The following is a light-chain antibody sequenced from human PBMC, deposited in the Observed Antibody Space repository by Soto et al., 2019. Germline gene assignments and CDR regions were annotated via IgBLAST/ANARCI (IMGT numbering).Light chain of an antibody. J-gene: IGKJ1*01. Sequence: DIQMTQSPLSLSASVGDRVTITCRASQTISTSLAWYQQKPGKAPRLLIFDSYKLESGVPSRFSGSGSGTEFILTISSLQADDFATYYCQQYNTFSTFGQGTKVDIK. CDR3: QQYNTFST. CDR2: DSY. V-gene: IGKV1-5*01. CDR1: QTISTS.